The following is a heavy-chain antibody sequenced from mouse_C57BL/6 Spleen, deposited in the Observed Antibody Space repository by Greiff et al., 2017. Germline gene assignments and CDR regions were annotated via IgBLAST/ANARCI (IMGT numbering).Heavy chain of an antibody. CDR3: ARYGVYGNYCAWFAY. V-gene: IGHV1-81*01. D-gene: IGHD2-1*01. Sequence: QVQLKQSGAELARPGASVKLSCKASGYTFTSYGISWVKQRTGQGLEWIGEIYPRSGNTYYNEKFKGKAKLTAEKSSSTAYMELRRLTSENSAVYFCARYGVYGNYCAWFAYWGQGTLGTVSA. CDR1: GYTFTSYG. CDR2: IYPRSGNT. J-gene: IGHJ3*01.